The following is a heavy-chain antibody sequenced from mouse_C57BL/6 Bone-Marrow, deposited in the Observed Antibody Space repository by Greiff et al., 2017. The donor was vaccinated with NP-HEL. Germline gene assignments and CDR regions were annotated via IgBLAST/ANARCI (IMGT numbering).Heavy chain of an antibody. Sequence: EVQLQQSGPELVKPGASVKISCKASGYTFTDYYMNWVKQSHGKSLEWIGDINPNNGGTSYNQKFKGKATLTVDKSSSTAYMELRSLTSEDSAVYYCARISLLLRLYYFDYWGQGTTLTVSS. CDR3: ARISLLLRLYYFDY. CDR2: INPNNGGT. D-gene: IGHD1-2*01. V-gene: IGHV1-26*01. J-gene: IGHJ2*01. CDR1: GYTFTDYY.